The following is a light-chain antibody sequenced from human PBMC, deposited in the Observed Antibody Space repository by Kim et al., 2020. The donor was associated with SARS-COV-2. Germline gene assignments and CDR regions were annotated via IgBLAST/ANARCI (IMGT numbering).Light chain of an antibody. CDR1: QSVNSN. J-gene: IGKJ1*01. Sequence: SHGDRVTLSCRASQSVNSNLAWYQQKPGQAPRLLIYAASARATGLPARFSGSGSGTEFTLTISSLQSEDFAVYYCQQYNKWPPWTFGQGTKVDIK. V-gene: IGKV3-15*01. CDR2: AAS. CDR3: QQYNKWPPWT.